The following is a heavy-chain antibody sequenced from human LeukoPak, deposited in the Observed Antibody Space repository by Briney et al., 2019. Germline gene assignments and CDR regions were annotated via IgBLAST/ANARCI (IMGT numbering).Heavy chain of an antibody. Sequence: SVKGSCKASGRTFSSYAISWVRQAPGQGLEWMGWIIPIFGTANYAQKFQGRVTITADESTSTAYMELSSLRSEDTAVYYCAREPSGAHFDYWGQGTLVTVSS. J-gene: IGHJ4*02. CDR3: AREPSGAHFDY. D-gene: IGHD3-10*01. CDR2: IIPIFGTA. V-gene: IGHV1-69*13. CDR1: GRTFSSYA.